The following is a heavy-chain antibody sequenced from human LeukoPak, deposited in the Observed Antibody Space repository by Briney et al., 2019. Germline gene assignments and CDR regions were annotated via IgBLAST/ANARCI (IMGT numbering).Heavy chain of an antibody. V-gene: IGHV1-2*02. D-gene: IGHD6-13*01. CDR1: GYTFTVYY. J-gene: IGHJ5*02. CDR3: ARAGIAEAGSTTNWFDH. Sequence: GASVKVSCKASGYTFTVYYMHWVRQAPGQGLGWMGWINPNSGGTNYAQKFQGRVTMTRDTSISTAYMELSRLRSDDTAVYYCARAGIAEAGSTTNWFDHWGQGTLVTVSS. CDR2: INPNSGGT.